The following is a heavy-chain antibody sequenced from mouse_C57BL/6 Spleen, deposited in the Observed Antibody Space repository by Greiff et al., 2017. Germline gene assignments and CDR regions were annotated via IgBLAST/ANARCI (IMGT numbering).Heavy chain of an antibody. J-gene: IGHJ2*01. CDR3: ARSGLGPYFDY. CDR1: GYAFSSSW. V-gene: IGHV1-82*01. Sequence: QVQLQQSGPELVKPGASVKISCKASGYAFSSSWMNWVKQRPGKGLEWIGRIYPGDGDTNYNGKFKGKATLTADKSSSTAYMQLSSLTSADSAVYFCARSGLGPYFDYWGQGTTLTVSS. D-gene: IGHD4-1*01. CDR2: IYPGDGDT.